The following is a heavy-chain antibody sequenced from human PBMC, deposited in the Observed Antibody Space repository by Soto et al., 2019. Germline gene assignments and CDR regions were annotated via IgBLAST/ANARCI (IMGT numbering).Heavy chain of an antibody. V-gene: IGHV1-18*01. CDR1: GYTFISYG. Sequence: QVQLVQSGAEVKKPGASVKVSCKASGYTFISYGISWVRQAPGQGLEWMGWISPFNGKTNYAQNVQGRVTMTTDTSTTTACMELRRLKSDDTAVYYCARDRVPKSSGYFPFDYWGQGTLVTVSS. CDR3: ARDRVPKSSGYFPFDY. D-gene: IGHD3-22*01. J-gene: IGHJ4*02. CDR2: ISPFNGKT.